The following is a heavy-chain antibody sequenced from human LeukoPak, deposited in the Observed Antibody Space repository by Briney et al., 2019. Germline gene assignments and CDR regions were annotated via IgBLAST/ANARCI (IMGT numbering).Heavy chain of an antibody. J-gene: IGHJ5*02. CDR3: GRDRGEYWFDP. D-gene: IGHD6-6*01. CDR1: GGSISSYY. V-gene: IGHV4-39*07. Sequence: PSETLSLTCTVSGGSISSYYWGWIRQPPGKGLEWIGSIYYSGSTYYNPSLKSRVTISVDTPKKQFSLKLSSVNAADTAVYYCGRDRGEYWFDPWGQGTLVSVSS. CDR2: IYYSGST.